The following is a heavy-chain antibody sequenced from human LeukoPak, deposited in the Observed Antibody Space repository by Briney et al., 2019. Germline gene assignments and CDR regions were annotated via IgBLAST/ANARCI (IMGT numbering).Heavy chain of an antibody. CDR1: GFTFSDYY. J-gene: IGHJ4*02. V-gene: IGHV3-7*01. CDR3: AREVTPYY. Sequence: GSLRLSCVASGFTFSDYYMSWVRQPPGKVLEWVANIKQDGSEKYYVDSVKGRFTISGDNAKNSLFLQMNSLRAEDTAVYYCAREVTPYYWGQGTLVTVSS. D-gene: IGHD4-23*01. CDR2: IKQDGSEK.